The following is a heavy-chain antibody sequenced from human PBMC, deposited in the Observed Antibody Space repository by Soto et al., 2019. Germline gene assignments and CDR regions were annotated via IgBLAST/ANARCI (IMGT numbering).Heavy chain of an antibody. CDR1: GRSIREINSY. CDR2: IHHTGST. CDR3: ARPEGGYGSGYSWCDP. V-gene: IGHV4-39*01. Sequence: PSETLSLTCSVSGRSIREINSYWGWIRQTPGEGLEWLGTIHHTGSTYYNPSLKSRVIISLDTSKNQFSLKLRSVTAADTALYYCARPEGGYGSGYSWCDPWGQGTRVTVSS. D-gene: IGHD6-25*01. J-gene: IGHJ5*02.